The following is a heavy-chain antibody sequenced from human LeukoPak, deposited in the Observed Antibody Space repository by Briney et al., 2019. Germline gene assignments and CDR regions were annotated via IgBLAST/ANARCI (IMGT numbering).Heavy chain of an antibody. J-gene: IGHJ4*02. Sequence: GGSLRLSCVVSGFTFSSDWMTWVRQAPGKGLEWVANIKEDGSESYYVDSVKGRFTISRDNTKNSLYLQMNSLRAEDTAVYYCARDLRAYDSSGYYFDYWGQGTLVTVSS. CDR1: GFTFSSDW. D-gene: IGHD3-22*01. CDR2: IKEDGSES. CDR3: ARDLRAYDSSGYYFDY. V-gene: IGHV3-7*03.